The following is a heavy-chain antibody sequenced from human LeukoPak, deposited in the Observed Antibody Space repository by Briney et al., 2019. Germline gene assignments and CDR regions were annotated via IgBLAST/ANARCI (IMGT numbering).Heavy chain of an antibody. Sequence: ASVKVSCKASGYTFTSYGISWLRQAPGQGLEWMGWISAYNGNTNYAQKLQGRVTMTTDTSTSTAYMELRSLRSDDTAVYYCTRDGTIFGVFQNWFDPWGQGTLVTVSS. V-gene: IGHV1-18*01. CDR3: TRDGTIFGVFQNWFDP. CDR1: GYTFTSYG. CDR2: ISAYNGNT. J-gene: IGHJ5*02. D-gene: IGHD3-3*01.